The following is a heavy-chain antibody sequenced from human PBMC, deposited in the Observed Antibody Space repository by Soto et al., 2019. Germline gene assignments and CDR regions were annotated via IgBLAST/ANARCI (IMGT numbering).Heavy chain of an antibody. CDR1: GYTFTNYD. Sequence: ASVKVSCKASGYTFTNYDINWVRQAPGQGLEWMGWISADTGDTNYAQKLQGRVTMTTDTSTSTAYMELRSLRSDDTAVYYCAREGSDPTPDYWGQGTLVTVSS. J-gene: IGHJ4*02. CDR3: AREGSDPTPDY. V-gene: IGHV1-18*01. CDR2: ISADTGDT. D-gene: IGHD1-26*01.